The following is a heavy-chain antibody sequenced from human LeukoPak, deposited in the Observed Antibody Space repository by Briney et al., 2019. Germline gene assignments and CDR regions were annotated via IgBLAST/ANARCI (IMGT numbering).Heavy chain of an antibody. Sequence: SETLSLICTPPGGSISSYYWIWIRQPAGKGLEWIGRIYTSGSTNYNPSLKSRVTISVDKSKNQFSLKLSSVTAADTAAYYCARESYYYDSSGYPYWYFDLSGRGTLVTVSS. CDR1: GGSISSYY. D-gene: IGHD3-22*01. V-gene: IGHV4-4*07. J-gene: IGHJ2*01. CDR3: ARESYYYDSSGYPYWYFDL. CDR2: IYTSGST.